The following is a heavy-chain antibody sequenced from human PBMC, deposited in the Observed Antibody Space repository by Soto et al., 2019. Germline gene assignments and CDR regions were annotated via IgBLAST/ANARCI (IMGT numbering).Heavy chain of an antibody. CDR1: GFTFSSYS. J-gene: IGHJ4*02. CDR3: AKDSISDRETFNFDS. D-gene: IGHD1-26*01. CDR2: ISSSSTI. Sequence: GGSLRLSCAASGFTFSSYSMNWVRQAPGKGLEWVSYISSSSTIYYADSVKGRFTISRDNAKNSLYLQMNSLRAEDTAFYYCAKDSISDRETFNFDSWGQGTLVTVSS. V-gene: IGHV3-48*01.